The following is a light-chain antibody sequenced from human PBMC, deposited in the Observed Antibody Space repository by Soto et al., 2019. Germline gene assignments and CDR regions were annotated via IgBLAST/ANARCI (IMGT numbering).Light chain of an antibody. CDR2: GAS. Sequence: EIVLTQSPGTLSLSPWERATLSCRASQSVSNNYLAWYQQKPGQAPRLLIYGASSRATDIPDRITGSGSGTDFTLTISRLEPEDFAVYYCQQYGSSPKLTFGGGTKVDIK. J-gene: IGKJ4*01. V-gene: IGKV3-20*01. CDR3: QQYGSSPKLT. CDR1: QSVSNNY.